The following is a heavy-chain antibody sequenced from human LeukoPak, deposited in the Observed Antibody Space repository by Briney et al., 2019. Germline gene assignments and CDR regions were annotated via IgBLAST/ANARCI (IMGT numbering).Heavy chain of an antibody. CDR3: ARDVPTVTTLGEVGPV. D-gene: IGHD4-17*01. Sequence: PGGSLRLSCAVSGLNVSGNYMSWVRQAPGKGLEWVSVLYSGGRTYHADTVKGRFTISRDTSKNTLYLQMNNLRAEDTAFNYCARDVPTVTTLGEVGPVWGQGTLVTVSS. J-gene: IGHJ4*02. CDR1: GLNVSGNY. CDR2: LYSGGRT. V-gene: IGHV3-66*01.